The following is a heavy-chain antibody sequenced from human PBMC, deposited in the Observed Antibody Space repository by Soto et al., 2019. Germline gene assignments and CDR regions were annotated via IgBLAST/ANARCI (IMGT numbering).Heavy chain of an antibody. CDR3: ARDWGGYCSGGSCYSHDAFDI. D-gene: IGHD2-15*01. CDR2: IKQDGSEK. V-gene: IGHV3-7*01. J-gene: IGHJ3*02. Sequence: GGSVRLSCAASGFTVSSYWRSWVRQAPGKGLEWVANIKQDGSEKYYVDSVKGRFTISRDNAKNSLYLQMNSLRAEDAAVYYCARDWGGYCSGGSCYSHDAFDIWGQGTMVTVSS. CDR1: GFTVSSYW.